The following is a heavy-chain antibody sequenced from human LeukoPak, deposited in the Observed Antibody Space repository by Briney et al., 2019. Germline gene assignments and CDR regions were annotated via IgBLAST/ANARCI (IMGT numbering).Heavy chain of an antibody. J-gene: IGHJ4*02. CDR3: ARGLPSCYFDY. CDR1: GGSLSSNSYY. V-gene: IGHV4-39*01. CDR2: IDYSGST. Sequence: PSETLSLTCTVSGGSLSSNSYYWGWIRQPPGKGREWIGSIDYSGSTYYNPSLKSRVTISVDTSKNQFSLKLSSVTAADTAVYYRARGLPSCYFDYWGQGTLVTVSS. D-gene: IGHD2-2*01.